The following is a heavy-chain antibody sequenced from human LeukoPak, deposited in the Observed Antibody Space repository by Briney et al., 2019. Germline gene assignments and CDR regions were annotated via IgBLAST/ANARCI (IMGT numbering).Heavy chain of an antibody. Sequence: GESLKISCQGSGYSFTSYWIGWVRQMPGKGLEWMGIIYPGDSDTRYSPSFQGQVTISADKSISTAYLQWSSLKASDTAMYYSARTTDCSSTSCYHFSYYYYGMDVWGQGTTVTVSS. CDR2: IYPGDSDT. CDR3: ARTTDCSSTSCYHFSYYYYGMDV. D-gene: IGHD2-2*01. J-gene: IGHJ6*02. V-gene: IGHV5-51*01. CDR1: GYSFTSYW.